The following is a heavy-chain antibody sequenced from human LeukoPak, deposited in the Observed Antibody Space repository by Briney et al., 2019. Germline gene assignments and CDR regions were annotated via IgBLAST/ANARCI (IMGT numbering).Heavy chain of an antibody. J-gene: IGHJ4*02. CDR1: GYTFTSYG. V-gene: IGHV1-18*01. CDR3: ARDSRGLAAATDY. CDR2: ISAYNGHT. D-gene: IGHD6-13*01. Sequence: ASVKVSCKASGYTFTSYGISWVRQAPGQGPEWMGWISAYNGHTNYVQKLQGRVTMTTDTSTSAAYMELRSLRSDDTAVYYCARDSRGLAAATDYWGQGTLVTVSS.